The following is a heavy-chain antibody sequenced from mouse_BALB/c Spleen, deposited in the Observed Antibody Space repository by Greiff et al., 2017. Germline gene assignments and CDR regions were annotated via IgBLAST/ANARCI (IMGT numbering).Heavy chain of an antibody. CDR3: ARGDYGSSYVRAMDY. V-gene: IGHV5-4*02. Sequence: EVQVVESGGGLVKPGGSLKLSCAASGFTFSDYYMYWVRQTPEKRLEWVATISDGGSYTYYPDSVKGRFTISRDNAKNNLYLQMSSLKSEDTAMYYCARGDYGSSYVRAMDYWGQGTSVTVSS. CDR2: ISDGGSYT. CDR1: GFTFSDYY. J-gene: IGHJ4*01. D-gene: IGHD1-1*01.